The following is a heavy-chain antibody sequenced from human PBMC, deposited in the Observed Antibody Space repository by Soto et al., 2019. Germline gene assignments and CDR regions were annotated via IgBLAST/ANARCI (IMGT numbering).Heavy chain of an antibody. CDR1: GASVSSYY. J-gene: IGHJ5*02. D-gene: IGHD1-7*01. V-gene: IGHV4-59*02. CDR3: ARTPETRDWLDP. CDR2: IYYIGAY. Sequence: SETLSLTCSVSGASVSSYYWSWVRQPPGKGLEWIGYIYYIGAYNYNPSLKSRVTISVDTSKNQFSLKLTSVTAADTAVYYCARTPETRDWLDPWGQGTLVTVS.